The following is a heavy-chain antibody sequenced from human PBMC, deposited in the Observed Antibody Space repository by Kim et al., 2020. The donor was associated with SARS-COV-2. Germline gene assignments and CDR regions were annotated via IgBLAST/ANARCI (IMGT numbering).Heavy chain of an antibody. CDR1: GFTFSSYS. CDR2: ISTSSRSI. V-gene: IGHV3-48*02. Sequence: GGSLRLSCAASGFTFSSYSMNWVRQAPGKGLEWVSYISTSSRSIYYVNSVKGRFTISRDNAKNSLYLQMNSLRDEDTAVYYCAREGALFDYWGQGTLVTVSS. J-gene: IGHJ4*02. CDR3: AREGALFDY.